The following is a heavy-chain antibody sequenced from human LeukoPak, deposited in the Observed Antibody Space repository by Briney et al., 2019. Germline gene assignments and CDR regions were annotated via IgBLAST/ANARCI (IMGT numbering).Heavy chain of an antibody. CDR3: ARDGEGAAAGPPVGFFDY. V-gene: IGHV3-74*01. Sequence: GGSLRLSCAASGFTFSSYWMHWVRQTPGKGLVWVSRINSDGSTTSYADSVKGRFTISRDNSKNTLYLQMNSLRAEDTAVYYCARDGEGAAAGPPVGFFDYWGQGTLVTVSS. D-gene: IGHD6-13*01. CDR1: GFTFSSYW. CDR2: INSDGSTT. J-gene: IGHJ4*02.